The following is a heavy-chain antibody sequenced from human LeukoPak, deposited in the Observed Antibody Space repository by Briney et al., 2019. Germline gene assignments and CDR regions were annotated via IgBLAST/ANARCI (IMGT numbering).Heavy chain of an antibody. V-gene: IGHV3-30*18. CDR3: AKAQPYYYDSSGPYYFDY. Sequence: GGSLRLSCAASGFTFSSYGMHWVRQAPGKGLEWVAVISYGGSNKYYADSVKGRFTISRDNSKNTLYLQMNSLRAEDTAVYYCAKAQPYYYDSSGPYYFDYWGQGTLVTVSS. CDR2: ISYGGSNK. D-gene: IGHD3-22*01. J-gene: IGHJ4*02. CDR1: GFTFSSYG.